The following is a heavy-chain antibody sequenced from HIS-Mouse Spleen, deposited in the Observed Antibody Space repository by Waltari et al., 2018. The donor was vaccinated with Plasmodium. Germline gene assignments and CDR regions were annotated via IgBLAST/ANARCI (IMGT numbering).Heavy chain of an antibody. CDR3: ARVNSGSYYWFDP. V-gene: IGHV3-48*01. J-gene: IGHJ5*02. Sequence: EVQLVESGGGLVQPGGSLRLSCAASGLPFSSYSMNWVRQAPGKGLEWVSYISSSSSTIYYADSVKGRFTISRDNAKNSLYLQMNSLRAEDTAVYYCARVNSGSYYWFDPWGQGTLVTVSS. CDR1: GLPFSSYS. CDR2: ISSSSSTI. D-gene: IGHD1-26*01.